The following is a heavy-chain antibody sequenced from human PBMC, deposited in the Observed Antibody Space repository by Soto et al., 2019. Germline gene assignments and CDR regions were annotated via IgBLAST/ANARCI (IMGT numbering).Heavy chain of an antibody. CDR3: AREKALNYGSGSYYNAGWFDP. Sequence: ASVKVSCKASGYTFTSYGISWVRQAPGQGLEWMGWISAYNGNTNYAQKLQGRVTMTTDTSTSTAYMELRSLRSDDTAVYYCAREKALNYGSGSYYNAGWFDPWGQGTLVTVSS. D-gene: IGHD3-10*01. CDR1: GYTFTSYG. CDR2: ISAYNGNT. V-gene: IGHV1-18*01. J-gene: IGHJ5*02.